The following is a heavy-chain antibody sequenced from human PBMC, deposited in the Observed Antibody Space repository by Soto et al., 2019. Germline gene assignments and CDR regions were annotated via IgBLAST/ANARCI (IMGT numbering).Heavy chain of an antibody. CDR2: ISGNSGSI. CDR3: AKDRGLVLSFYFDY. Sequence: EVQLVESGGGLVQPGRSLRLSCAASGFTFDDYAMHWVRQAPGKGLEWVSGISGNSGSIGYADSVKGRFTISRDNGKNSLYLRMNRLRVEDTALYYCAKDRGLVLSFYFDYWGRGTLVTVSS. CDR1: GFTFDDYA. D-gene: IGHD6-19*01. J-gene: IGHJ4*02. V-gene: IGHV3-9*01.